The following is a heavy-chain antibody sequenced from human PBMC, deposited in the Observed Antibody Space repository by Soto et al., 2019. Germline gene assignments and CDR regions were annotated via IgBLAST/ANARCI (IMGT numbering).Heavy chain of an antibody. CDR3: ARGLVLYYDFWSGYSPTRYYYYMDV. J-gene: IGHJ6*03. D-gene: IGHD3-3*01. V-gene: IGHV4-34*01. CDR2: INHSGST. CDR1: GGSFSGYY. Sequence: SETLSLTCAVYGGSFSGYYWSWIRQPPGKGLEWIGEINHSGSTNYNPSLKSRVTISVDTSKNQFSLKLSSVTAADTAVYYCARGLVLYYDFWSGYSPTRYYYYMDVWGKGTTVTVSS.